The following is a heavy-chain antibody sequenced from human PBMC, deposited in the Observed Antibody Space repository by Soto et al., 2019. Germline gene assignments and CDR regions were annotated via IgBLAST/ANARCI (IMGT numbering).Heavy chain of an antibody. J-gene: IGHJ4*02. Sequence: EVQLVESGGGFVKPGGSLRLSCAASGFDFSDTWMNWVRQTPDKGLEWVARIKRKTEGGTTNYAAPVKGRLTLSRDDSKQMVFLQMDNLKREYTGVYYCTAELSSSSAWANDYGGQGNLVTVSS. D-gene: IGHD6-19*01. CDR1: GFDFSDTW. V-gene: IGHV3-15*07. CDR3: TAELSSSSAWANDY. CDR2: IKRKTEGGTT.